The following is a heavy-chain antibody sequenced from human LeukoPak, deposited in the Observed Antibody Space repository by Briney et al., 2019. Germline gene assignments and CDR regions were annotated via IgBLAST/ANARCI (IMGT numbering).Heavy chain of an antibody. Sequence: SETLSLTCAVSGGSISSGGYSWSWIRQPPGKGLEWIGYIYYSGSTNCNPSLKSRVTISVDTSKNQFSLKLSSVTAADTAVYYCARDPTRSGLDYWGQGTLVTVSS. J-gene: IGHJ4*02. D-gene: IGHD4-11*01. CDR3: ARDPTRSGLDY. CDR1: GGSISSGGYS. CDR2: IYYSGST. V-gene: IGHV4-61*08.